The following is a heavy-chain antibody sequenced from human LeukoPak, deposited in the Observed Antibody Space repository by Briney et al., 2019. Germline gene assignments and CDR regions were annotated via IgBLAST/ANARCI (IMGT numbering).Heavy chain of an antibody. D-gene: IGHD2-15*01. CDR1: GYTFTSYD. J-gene: IGHJ4*02. V-gene: IGHV1-8*01. CDR3: ARGYCSGGSCYYFDY. CDR2: MNPNSGNT. Sequence: ASVKVSCTASGYTFTSYDINWVRQATGQGLEWMGWMNPNSGNTGYAQKVQGRVTMTRNTAISTAYMELSSLRSEDTAVYYGARGYCSGGSCYYFDYWGQGTLVTVSS.